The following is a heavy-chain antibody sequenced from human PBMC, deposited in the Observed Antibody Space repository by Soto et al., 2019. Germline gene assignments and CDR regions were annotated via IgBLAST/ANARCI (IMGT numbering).Heavy chain of an antibody. D-gene: IGHD3-3*01. J-gene: IGHJ4*02. CDR3: ARGGQDFWSGPFDY. V-gene: IGHV4-4*07. Sequence: SETLSLTCTVSGGSISNYYCNWIRQPAGKGLEWIGRIDTSGSTNYNPSLKSRVTMSVDTSKQEFSLKLSSVTAADTALYYCARGGQDFWSGPFDYWGRGALVTVSS. CDR2: IDTSGST. CDR1: GGSISNYY.